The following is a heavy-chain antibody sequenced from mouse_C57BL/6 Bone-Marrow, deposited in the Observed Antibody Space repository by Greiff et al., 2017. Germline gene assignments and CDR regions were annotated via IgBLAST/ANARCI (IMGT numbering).Heavy chain of an antibody. Sequence: EVQRVESGGDLVKPGGSLKLSCAASGFTFSSYGMSWVRQTPDKRLEWVATISSGGSYTYYPDSVKGRFTISRDNAKNTLYLQMSSLKSEDTAMYYCARELRRYYYAMDYWGQGTSVTVSS. CDR2: ISSGGSYT. V-gene: IGHV5-6*01. J-gene: IGHJ4*01. D-gene: IGHD1-2*01. CDR3: ARELRRYYYAMDY. CDR1: GFTFSSYG.